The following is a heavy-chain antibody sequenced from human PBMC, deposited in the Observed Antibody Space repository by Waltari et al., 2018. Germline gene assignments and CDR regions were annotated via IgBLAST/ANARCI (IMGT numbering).Heavy chain of an antibody. CDR1: GYTFTGYY. CDR2: INPNSGGT. V-gene: IGHV1-2*02. Sequence: QVQLVQSGAEVKKPGASVKVSCKASGYTFTGYYMHWVRQAPGQGLEWMGWINPNSGGTNYAQKFQGRVTMTRDTSISTAYMELSRRRSDDTAVYYCARQYCSGGSCYSNYSYGMDVWGQGTTV. J-gene: IGHJ6*02. CDR3: ARQYCSGGSCYSNYSYGMDV. D-gene: IGHD2-15*01.